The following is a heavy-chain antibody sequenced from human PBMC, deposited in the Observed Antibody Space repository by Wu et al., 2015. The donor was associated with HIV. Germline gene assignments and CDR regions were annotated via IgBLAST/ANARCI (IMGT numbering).Heavy chain of an antibody. CDR2: IIHIFGTT. Sequence: QVQLVQSGAEVKKPGSSVKVSCKASGGTFSSYSISWVRQAPGQGLEWMGRIIHIFGTTNYAQKFQGRVTITADESTSTAHMELSSLRSEDTAMYYCARTDGLVTVVTPAMTTWGQGTLVTVSS. D-gene: IGHD4-23*01. J-gene: IGHJ4*02. V-gene: IGHV1-69*13. CDR1: GGTFSSYS. CDR3: ARTDGLVTVVTPAMTT.